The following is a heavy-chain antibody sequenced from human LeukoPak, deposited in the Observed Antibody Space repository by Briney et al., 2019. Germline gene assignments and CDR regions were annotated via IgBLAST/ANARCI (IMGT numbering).Heavy chain of an antibody. D-gene: IGHD6-13*01. CDR2: ISWNSGSI. V-gene: IGHV3-9*01. J-gene: IGHJ4*02. CDR3: AKDGERVAAGIWYFDY. CDR1: GFPFDDYA. Sequence: FLRIPCAASGFPFDDYAIHWVRQAPGKGLEWVPGISWNSGSIGYADSVKGRFTISRDNAKNSLYLQMNSLRAEDTALYYCAKDGERVAAGIWYFDYWGQGTLVTVSS.